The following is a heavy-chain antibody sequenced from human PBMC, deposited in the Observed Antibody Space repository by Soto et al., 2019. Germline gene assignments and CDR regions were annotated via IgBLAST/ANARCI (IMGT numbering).Heavy chain of an antibody. V-gene: IGHV4-30-4*01. J-gene: IGHJ4*02. D-gene: IGHD1-1*01. CDR2: IYDIGST. CDR1: GGSISSDDYY. Sequence: SETLSLTCTVSGGSISSDDYYWSWTRQPPGKGLEWLGYIYDIGSTSYSPSLESRITISIDTSKNQFSLKLRSVSAADTAVYYCARDRANSPDFFDFWGQGTQVTVSS. CDR3: ARDRANSPDFFDF.